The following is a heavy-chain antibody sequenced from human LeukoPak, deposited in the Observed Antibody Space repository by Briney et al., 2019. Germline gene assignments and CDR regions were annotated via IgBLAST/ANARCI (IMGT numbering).Heavy chain of an antibody. CDR1: GFALRSYT. CDR3: ARDQTYGDYWYFDL. J-gene: IGHJ2*01. CDR2: TSSTSAYI. D-gene: IGHD4-17*01. Sequence: GGSLRLSCAASGFALRSYTVTWVRQAPGKGLEWVSSTSSTSAYIYYAESVKGRFSISRDNVDNVVHLQMSSLTNEDTAVYYCARDQTYGDYWYFDLWGRSTLVTVSS. V-gene: IGHV3-21*01.